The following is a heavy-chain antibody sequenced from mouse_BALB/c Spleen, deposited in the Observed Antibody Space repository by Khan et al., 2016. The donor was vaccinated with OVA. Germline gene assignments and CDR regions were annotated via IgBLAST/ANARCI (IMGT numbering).Heavy chain of an antibody. CDR1: GFSLTNYG. CDR2: IWSDGST. J-gene: IGHJ4*01. V-gene: IGHV2-6-1*01. Sequence: QVQLQQSGPGLVAPSQSLSITCTISGFSLTNYGVHLVRQPPGKGLEWLVVIWSDGSTTYNSALKSRLTISKDNSESQVFLKMNSLQTDDPAMYFCARQPYYHYNIMDYWGQGTSVTVSS. CDR3: ARQPYYHYNIMDY. D-gene: IGHD2-10*01.